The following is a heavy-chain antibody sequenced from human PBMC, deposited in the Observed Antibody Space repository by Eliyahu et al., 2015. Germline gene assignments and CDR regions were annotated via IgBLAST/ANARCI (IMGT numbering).Heavy chain of an antibody. Sequence: LEWVSAISGSGGXTYXADSVKGRFTISRDNSKNTLYLQMNSLRAEDTAVYYCAKDGSVLRFLEWLSPNWFDPWGQGTLVTVSS. J-gene: IGHJ5*02. CDR3: AKDGSVLRFLEWLSPNWFDP. CDR2: ISGSGGXT. V-gene: IGHV3-23*01. D-gene: IGHD3-3*01.